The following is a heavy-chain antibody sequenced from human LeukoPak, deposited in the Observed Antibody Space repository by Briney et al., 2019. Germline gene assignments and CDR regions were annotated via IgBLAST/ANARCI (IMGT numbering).Heavy chain of an antibody. D-gene: IGHD1-26*01. J-gene: IGHJ2*01. CDR1: GYTFTNYD. CDR3: TRSLLGAGVYFDL. CDR2: MNTETGDT. Sequence: ASVKVSCKAPGYTFTNYDINWVRQATGQGPEWMGWMNTETGDTGYAQKFQGRVTMTRDTSMITAYMELTSLRSEDTAVYYCTRSLLGAGVYFDLWGRGTQVTVSS. V-gene: IGHV1-8*01.